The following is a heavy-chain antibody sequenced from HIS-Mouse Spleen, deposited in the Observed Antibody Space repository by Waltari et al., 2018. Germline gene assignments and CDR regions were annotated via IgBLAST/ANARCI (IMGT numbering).Heavy chain of an antibody. V-gene: IGHV3-30*18. CDR1: GVTFSSHG. CDR2: LSYDGSNK. J-gene: IGHJ4*02. CDR3: AKDDGSGSYMDY. Sequence: QVQLVESGGGVVQPGRYLRLACAASGVTFSSHGMQGVGQGPGKGLEWVAVLSYDGSNKYYADSVKGRFTISRDNSKNTLYLQMNSLRAEDTAVYYCAKDDGSGSYMDYWGQGTLVTVSS. D-gene: IGHD3-10*01.